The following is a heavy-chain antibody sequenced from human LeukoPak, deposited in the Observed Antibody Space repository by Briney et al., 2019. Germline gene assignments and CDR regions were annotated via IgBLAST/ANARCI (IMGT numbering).Heavy chain of an antibody. Sequence: GGSLRLSCAASGFTLDDYAIHWVRQAPGKGLEWVSGINWNGGSTGYADSVKGRFTISRGNAKNSLYLQMNSLRAEDTALYYCARDLGSSTSCYANWGQGTLVTVSS. CDR2: INWNGGST. CDR3: ARDLGSSTSCYAN. J-gene: IGHJ4*02. D-gene: IGHD2-2*01. V-gene: IGHV3-20*04. CDR1: GFTLDDYA.